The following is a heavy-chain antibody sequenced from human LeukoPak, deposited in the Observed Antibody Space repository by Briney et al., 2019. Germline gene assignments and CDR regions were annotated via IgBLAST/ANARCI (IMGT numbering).Heavy chain of an antibody. CDR1: GGSISSSSYY. V-gene: IGHV4-39*07. J-gene: IGHJ3*02. CDR2: IYYSGST. D-gene: IGHD3-10*01. Sequence: SETLSLTCTVSGGSISSSSYYWGWIRQPPGKGLEWIGSIYYSGSTYYNPSLKSRVTISVDTSKNQFSLKLSSVTAADTAVYYCARDHVEVRDDAFDIWGQGTMVTVSS. CDR3: ARDHVEVRDDAFDI.